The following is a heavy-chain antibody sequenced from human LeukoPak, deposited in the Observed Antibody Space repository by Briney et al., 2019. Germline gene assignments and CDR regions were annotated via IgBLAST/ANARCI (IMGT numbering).Heavy chain of an antibody. D-gene: IGHD2-2*02. CDR3: AKATTGYCTGSNCYTLED. Sequence: GGSLRLSCAASGFTFDEYIMHWVRQTPGKGLEWVSLIRWDGGSTYYTDSVKGRFTISRDNSKNSLYLQMNSLRTEDTALYYCAKATTGYCTGSNCYTLEDWGQGTLVTVSS. CDR1: GFTFDEYI. CDR2: IRWDGGST. J-gene: IGHJ4*02. V-gene: IGHV3-43*01.